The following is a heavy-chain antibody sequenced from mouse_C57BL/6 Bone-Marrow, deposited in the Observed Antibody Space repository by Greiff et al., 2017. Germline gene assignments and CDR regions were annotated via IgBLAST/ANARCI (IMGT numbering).Heavy chain of an antibody. V-gene: IGHV1-63*01. J-gene: IGHJ1*03. D-gene: IGHD1-1*01. CDR1: GYTFTNYW. CDR3: ARSPPYYYGSSYGWYFDF. Sequence: VQLQESGAELVRPGTSVKMSCKASGYTFTNYWIGWAKQRPGHGLEWIGDIYPGGGYTNYNEKFKGKATLTADKSSSTAYMQFSSLTSEDSAIYYCARSPPYYYGSSYGWYFDFWGTGTTVTVSS. CDR2: IYPGGGYT.